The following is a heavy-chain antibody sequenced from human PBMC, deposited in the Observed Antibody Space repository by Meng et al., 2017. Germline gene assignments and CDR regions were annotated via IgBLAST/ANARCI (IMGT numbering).Heavy chain of an antibody. J-gene: IGHJ3*02. Sequence: QVQLAGSAPGLVKPSGHLSLTWAVAGGAISSSNWWSWVRQPPGKGLEWIGEIYHSGSTNYNPSLKSRVTISVDKSKNQFSLKLSSVTAADTAVYYYARGYSGSYYRLRAFNIWGQGTMVTVSS. CDR1: GGAISSSNW. V-gene: IGHV4-4*02. D-gene: IGHD1-26*01. CDR2: IYHSGST. CDR3: ARGYSGSYYRLRAFNI.